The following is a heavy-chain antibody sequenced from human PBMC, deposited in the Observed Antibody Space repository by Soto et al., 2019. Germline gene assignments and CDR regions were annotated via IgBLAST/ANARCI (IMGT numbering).Heavy chain of an antibody. CDR3: ARLPITMLRGARSNYVMDV. V-gene: IGHV5-51*01. CDR1: GYTFTRNW. D-gene: IGHD3-10*01. CDR2: IFPIDSDT. J-gene: IGHJ6*02. Sequence: GESLKISCKGSGYTFTRNWIGWVRQMPGKGLEWMGIIFPIDSDTRYSPSSQGQVTISADNSISTAYLQWSSLKASGTAIYYCARLPITMLRGARSNYVMDVWGQGTTVTVSS.